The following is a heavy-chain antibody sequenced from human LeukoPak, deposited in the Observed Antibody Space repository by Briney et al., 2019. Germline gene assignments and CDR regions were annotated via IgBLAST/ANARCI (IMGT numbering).Heavy chain of an antibody. CDR1: GDSISSYY. J-gene: IGHJ4*02. CDR2: IYGSGTT. D-gene: IGHD5-18*01. CDR3: ARGYSYTNFDY. Sequence: SETLSLTCTVSGDSISSYYWSWIRQPAGEGLEWIGRIYGSGTTNYNPSLKSRVTISLDASENQFSLKLSSVAAADTAVYYCARGYSYTNFDYWGQGTLVTVSS. V-gene: IGHV4-4*07.